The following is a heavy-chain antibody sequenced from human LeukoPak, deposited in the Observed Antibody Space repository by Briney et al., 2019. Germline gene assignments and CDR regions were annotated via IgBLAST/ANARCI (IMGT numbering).Heavy chain of an antibody. CDR2: INWNGGST. CDR3: ARDQSLRYDSSYYFDY. V-gene: IGHV3-20*04. D-gene: IGHD3-22*01. CDR1: GFTFDDYG. Sequence: TGGSLRLSCAASGFTFDDYGMSWVRQVPGKGLEWVSGINWNGGSTGYADSVKGRFTISRDNAKNSLYLQMNSLRAEDTALYYCARDQSLRYDSSYYFDYWGQGTLVTVSS. J-gene: IGHJ4*02.